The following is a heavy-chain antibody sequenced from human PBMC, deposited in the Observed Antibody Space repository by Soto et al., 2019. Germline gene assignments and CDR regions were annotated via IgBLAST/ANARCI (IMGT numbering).Heavy chain of an antibody. J-gene: IGHJ6*02. Sequence: SVKVSCKASGGTFSSYAISWVRQAPGQGLEWMGGIIPIFGTANYAQKFQGRVTITADESTSTAYMELSSLRSEDTAVYYCARYVPEETGYYDSSGSYGMDVWGQGTTVTVSS. D-gene: IGHD3-22*01. CDR2: IIPIFGTA. CDR3: ARYVPEETGYYDSSGSYGMDV. CDR1: GGTFSSYA. V-gene: IGHV1-69*13.